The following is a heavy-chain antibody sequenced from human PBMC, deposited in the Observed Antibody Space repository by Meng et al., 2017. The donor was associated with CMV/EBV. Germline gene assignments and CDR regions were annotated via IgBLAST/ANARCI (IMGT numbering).Heavy chain of an antibody. D-gene: IGHD2-8*01. CDR1: GFTFDAYA. CDR3: ARGYCTNGVCYQRGGNDY. V-gene: IGHV3-9*01. Sequence: GGSLRLSCAASGFTFDAYAMHWVRQAPGKGLEWVSGISWNSGSIGYADSVKGRFTISRDNAKNSLYLQMNSLRAEDTAVYYCARGYCTNGVCYQRGGNDYWGQGTLVTVSS. J-gene: IGHJ4*02. CDR2: ISWNSGSI.